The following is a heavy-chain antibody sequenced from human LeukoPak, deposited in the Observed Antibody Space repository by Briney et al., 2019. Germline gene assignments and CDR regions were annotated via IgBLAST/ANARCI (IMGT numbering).Heavy chain of an antibody. CDR2: ISSSGSTI. D-gene: IGHD1-7*01. CDR3: ARFGGNWNYDY. CDR1: GFTFSSYE. J-gene: IGHJ4*02. V-gene: IGHV3-48*03. Sequence: GGSLRLSCAASGFTFSSYEMNWVRQAPGKGLERVSYISSSGSTIYYTDSVKGRFTISRDNAKNSLYLQMNSLRAEDTAVYYCARFGGNWNYDYWGQGTLVTVSS.